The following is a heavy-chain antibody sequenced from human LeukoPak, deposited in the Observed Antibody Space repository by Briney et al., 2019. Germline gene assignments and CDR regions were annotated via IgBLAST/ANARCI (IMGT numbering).Heavy chain of an antibody. CDR3: ARVQQWLVLGWFDP. Sequence: PSGTLSLTCAVSGGSISSSNWWCWVRQPPGKGLEWIGEIYHSGSTNYNPSLKSRVTISVDKSKNQFSLKLSSVTAADTAVYYCARVQQWLVLGWFDPWGQGTLVTVSS. J-gene: IGHJ5*02. V-gene: IGHV4-4*02. D-gene: IGHD6-19*01. CDR1: GGSISSSNW. CDR2: IYHSGST.